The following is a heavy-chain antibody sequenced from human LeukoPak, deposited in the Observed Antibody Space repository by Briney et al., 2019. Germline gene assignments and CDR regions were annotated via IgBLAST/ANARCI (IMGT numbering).Heavy chain of an antibody. CDR2: INHSGST. CDR3: ARGPGYYDSSGYRY. V-gene: IGHV4-34*01. Sequence: SETLSLTCAVYGRSFSGYYWSWIRQPPGKGLEWNGEINHSGSTNYNPSLKSRVTISVDTSKNQFSLKLSSVTAADTAVYYCARGPGYYDSSGYRYWGQGTLVTVSS. CDR1: GRSFSGYY. D-gene: IGHD3-22*01. J-gene: IGHJ4*02.